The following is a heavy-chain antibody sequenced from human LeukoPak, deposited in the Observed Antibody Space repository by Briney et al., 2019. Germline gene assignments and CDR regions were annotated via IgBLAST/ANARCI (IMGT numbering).Heavy chain of an antibody. V-gene: IGHV3-30*03. D-gene: IGHD6-13*01. Sequence: GGSLRLSCAASGFTFSSYGMHWVRQAPGKGLEWVAVISYDGSNKYYADSVKGRFTISRDNSKNTLYLQMNSLRAEDTAVYYCARDSSSWVVDYWGQGTLVTVSS. CDR1: GFTFSSYG. CDR2: ISYDGSNK. J-gene: IGHJ4*02. CDR3: ARDSSSWVVDY.